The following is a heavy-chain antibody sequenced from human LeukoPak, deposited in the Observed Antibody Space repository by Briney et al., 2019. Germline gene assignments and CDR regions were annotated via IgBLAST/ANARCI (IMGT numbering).Heavy chain of an antibody. CDR3: ARLALQEVGATQTYYLDY. J-gene: IGHJ4*02. V-gene: IGHV4-34*01. Sequence: ASETLSLTCAVYGGSLSGYYWSWIRQPPVKGLEWIGEINHSGSTKYNPSLKSRVTISVDTSKIQFSLKLSSVTAADTAVYYCARLALQEVGATQTYYLDYWGQGTLVTVSS. D-gene: IGHD1-26*01. CDR2: INHSGST. CDR1: GGSLSGYY.